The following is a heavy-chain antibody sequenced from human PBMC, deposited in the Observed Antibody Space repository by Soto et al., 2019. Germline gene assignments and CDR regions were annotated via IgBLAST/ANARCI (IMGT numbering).Heavy chain of an antibody. V-gene: IGHV4-31*03. CDR2: LYYTGST. D-gene: IGHD3-10*01. CDR1: GGSISRGGYY. J-gene: IGHJ4*02. CDR3: ACFRGWTTYNFDN. Sequence: QVQLQESGPGLVKPSQTLSLTCSVSGGSISRGGYYWSWIRQHPGKGLEWIGYLYYTGSTSYNPSLKSRLTLSVDTSKNQFSLKLSSVTAADTAVYYCACFRGWTTYNFDNWSQGTLVTVSS.